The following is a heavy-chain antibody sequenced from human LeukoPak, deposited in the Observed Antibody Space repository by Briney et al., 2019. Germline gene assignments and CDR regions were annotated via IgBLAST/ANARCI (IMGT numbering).Heavy chain of an antibody. V-gene: IGHV7-4-1*02. CDR2: INTNTGNP. Sequence: ASVKVSCKASGYTFISYGISWVRQAPGQGLEWMGWINTNTGNPTYAQGFAGRFVFSLDTSVSTAYLQISSLKAEDTAVYYCARDAMVRGVIFDYWGQGTLVTVSS. D-gene: IGHD3-10*01. CDR3: ARDAMVRGVIFDY. J-gene: IGHJ4*02. CDR1: GYTFISYG.